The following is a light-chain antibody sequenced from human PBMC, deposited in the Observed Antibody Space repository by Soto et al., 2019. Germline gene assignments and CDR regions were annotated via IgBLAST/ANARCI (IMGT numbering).Light chain of an antibody. Sequence: EIVLTQSPATLSLSPGERATLSCRASQSVGTFFAWYQQKPGQAPRLLIYDASNRATGIPARFCGSASGTDFTLTISSLEPEDFAVYYCQQCNNWPQWTFGQGTKVEIK. CDR2: DAS. J-gene: IGKJ1*01. V-gene: IGKV3-11*01. CDR3: QQCNNWPQWT. CDR1: QSVGTF.